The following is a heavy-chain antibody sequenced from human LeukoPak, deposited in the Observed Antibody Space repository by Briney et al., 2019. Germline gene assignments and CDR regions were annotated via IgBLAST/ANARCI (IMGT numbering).Heavy chain of an antibody. D-gene: IGHD2-15*01. V-gene: IGHV1-69*13. CDR3: AREDKGSASYYYYGMDV. CDR2: IIPIFGTA. Sequence: ASVKVSCMASGGTFSSYAISWVRQAPGQGLEWMGGIIPIFGTANYAQKFQGRVTITADESTSTAYMELSSLRSEDTAVYYCAREDKGSASYYYYGMDVWGQGTTVTVSS. J-gene: IGHJ6*02. CDR1: GGTFSSYA.